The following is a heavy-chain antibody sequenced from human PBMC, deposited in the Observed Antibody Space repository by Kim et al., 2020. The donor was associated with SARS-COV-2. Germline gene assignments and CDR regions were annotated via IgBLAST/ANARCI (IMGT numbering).Heavy chain of an antibody. CDR2: ISGSGGST. CDR1: GFTFSSYA. D-gene: IGHD3-16*01. V-gene: IGHV3-23*01. CDR3: AKDRDYDYVSYYFDY. J-gene: IGHJ4*02. Sequence: GGSLRLSCAASGFTFSSYAMSWVRQAPGKGLEWVSAISGSGGSTYYADSVKGRFTISRDNSKNTLYLQMNSLRAEDTAVYYCAKDRDYDYVSYYFDYWGQGTLVTVSS.